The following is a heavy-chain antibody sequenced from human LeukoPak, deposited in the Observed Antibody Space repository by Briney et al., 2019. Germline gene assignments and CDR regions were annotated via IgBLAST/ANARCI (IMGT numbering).Heavy chain of an antibody. CDR3: ARDAGFRSPRHYYYGMDV. CDR2: FDPEDGET. CDR1: GYTLTELS. J-gene: IGHJ6*02. V-gene: IGHV1-24*01. Sequence: ASVKVSCKVSGYTLTELSMHWVRQAPGKGLEWMGGFDPEDGETIYAQKFQGRVTMTEDTSTDTAYMELSSLRSEDTAVYYCARDAGFRSPRHYYYGMDVWGQGTTVTVSS.